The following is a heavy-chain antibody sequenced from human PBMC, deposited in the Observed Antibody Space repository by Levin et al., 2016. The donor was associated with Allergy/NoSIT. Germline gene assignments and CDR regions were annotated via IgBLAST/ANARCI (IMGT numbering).Heavy chain of an antibody. Sequence: WIRQPPGKGLEWVSGINWNGGSTGYADSVKGRFTISRDNAKNSLYLQMNSLRAEDTALYYCAREGYDSSGYYFRRAVYYYGMDVWGQGTTVTVSS. J-gene: IGHJ6*02. CDR2: INWNGGST. CDR3: AREGYDSSGYYFRRAVYYYGMDV. V-gene: IGHV3-20*03. D-gene: IGHD3-22*01.